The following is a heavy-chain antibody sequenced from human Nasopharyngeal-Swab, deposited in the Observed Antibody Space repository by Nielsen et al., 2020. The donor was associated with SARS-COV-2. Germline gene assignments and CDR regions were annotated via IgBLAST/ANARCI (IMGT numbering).Heavy chain of an antibody. J-gene: IGHJ3*02. CDR2: IYYSGRT. CDR3: ARHTTTGSSGYYPDAFDI. V-gene: IGHV4-39*01. CDR1: GGSISSSSYY. Sequence: SETLSLTCTVSGGSISSSSYYWGWIRQPPGKGLEWIGSIYYSGRTYNNPSLKSRVTISVDTSKNQFSLKLSSVTAADTAVYYCARHTTTGSSGYYPDAFDIWGQGTMVTVSS. D-gene: IGHD3-22*01.